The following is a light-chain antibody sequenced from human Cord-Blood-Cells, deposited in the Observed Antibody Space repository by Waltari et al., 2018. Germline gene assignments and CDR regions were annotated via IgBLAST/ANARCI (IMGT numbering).Light chain of an antibody. J-gene: IGKJ2*01. CDR2: DAS. CDR3: QKRSNWYT. V-gene: IGKV3-11*01. CDR1: QSVSSY. Sequence: EIALTQSPATLSLSPGERATLSCRASQSVSSYVAWYQQKPGQAPRLLIYDASNRATGIPARFSGSGSGTDFTLTISSLEPEDFAVYYCQKRSNWYTFGQGTKLEIK.